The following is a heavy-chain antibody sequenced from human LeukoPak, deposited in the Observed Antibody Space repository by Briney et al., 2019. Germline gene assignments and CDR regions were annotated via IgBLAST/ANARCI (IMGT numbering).Heavy chain of an antibody. CDR1: GFTFRSYV. Sequence: GGSLRLSCAASGFTFRSYVMSWVRQAPGKGLEWVSTISGSSVTTYYADSVKGRFTISRDNAKNTLYLQMNSLRAEDTAVYYCARGMSVSPLWGQGTLVTVSS. CDR2: ISGSSVTT. CDR3: ARGMSVSPL. V-gene: IGHV3-23*01. J-gene: IGHJ4*02.